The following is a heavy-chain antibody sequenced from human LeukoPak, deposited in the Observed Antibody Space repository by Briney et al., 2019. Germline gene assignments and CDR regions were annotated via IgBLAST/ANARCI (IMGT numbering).Heavy chain of an antibody. CDR2: IIPIFGTA. D-gene: IGHD2-15*01. Sequence: SVKVSCKASGGTFISYAISWVRQAPGQGLEWMGRIIPIFGTANYAQKFQGRVTITTDESTSTAYMELSSLRSEDTAVYYCARYSLDAFDIWGQGTMVTVSS. CDR1: GGTFISYA. CDR3: ARYSLDAFDI. J-gene: IGHJ3*02. V-gene: IGHV1-69*05.